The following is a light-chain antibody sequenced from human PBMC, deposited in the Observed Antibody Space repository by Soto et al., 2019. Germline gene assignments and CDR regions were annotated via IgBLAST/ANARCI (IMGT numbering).Light chain of an antibody. V-gene: IGLV2-23*01. Sequence: QSALTQPASVSGSPGQSITISCTGTSSDVGRYNLVSWYQQYPGKAPKLIIYEANRRPSGISSRFSGSKSTNTASLTISGLQADDEANYYCCSPAGRGTLVFGGGTKLTLL. CDR3: CSPAGRGTLV. CDR1: SSDVGRYNL. J-gene: IGLJ3*02. CDR2: EAN.